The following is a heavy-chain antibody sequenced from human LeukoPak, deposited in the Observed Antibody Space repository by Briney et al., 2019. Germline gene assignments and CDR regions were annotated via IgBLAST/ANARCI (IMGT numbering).Heavy chain of an antibody. J-gene: IGHJ5*02. CDR3: LRSGAGRAST. CDR2: IYSGGNT. CDR1: GFTVSSNS. Sequence: PGGSLRLSCTVSGFTVSSNSWSWVRQAPGKGLEWVSFIYSGGNTHYSDSVKGRFTISRDNSKNTLYLQMNSLRAEDTAVYYCLRSGAGRASTWGQGTLVTVSS. V-gene: IGHV3-53*01. D-gene: IGHD2-15*01.